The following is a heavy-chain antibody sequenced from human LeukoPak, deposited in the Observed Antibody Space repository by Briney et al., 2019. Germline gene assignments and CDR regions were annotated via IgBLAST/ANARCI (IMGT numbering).Heavy chain of an antibody. V-gene: IGHV3-74*01. D-gene: IGHD6-19*01. CDR2: INSDGSST. J-gene: IGHJ4*02. Sequence: EPGGSLRLSCAASGFTFSSYWMHWVRQAPGKGLVWVSRINSDGSSTSYADSVKGRFTISRDNAKNTLYLQMDSLRAEDTAVYYCARDPSRLAVGPGGFDYWGQGTLVTVSS. CDR3: ARDPSRLAVGPGGFDY. CDR1: GFTFSSYW.